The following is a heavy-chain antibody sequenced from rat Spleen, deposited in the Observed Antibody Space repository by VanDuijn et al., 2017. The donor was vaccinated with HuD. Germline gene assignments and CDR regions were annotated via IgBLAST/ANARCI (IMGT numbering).Heavy chain of an antibody. J-gene: IGHJ3*01. Sequence: EVQLVESGGGLVQPGRSLKLSCVASGFTFSSFAMAWVRQAPKKGLEWVATITSGGRNTYYLVSVKGRFTISRDNAKSTLYLKMDSVRSEDTASYDCGRHGRYNNDGWLADWGQGTRVPGAS. CDR2: ITSGGRNT. V-gene: IGHV5-25*01. D-gene: IGHD1-10*01. CDR3: GRHGRYNNDGWLAD. CDR1: GFTFSSFA.